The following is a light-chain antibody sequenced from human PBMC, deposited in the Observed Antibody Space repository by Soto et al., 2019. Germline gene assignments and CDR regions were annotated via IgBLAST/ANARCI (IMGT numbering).Light chain of an antibody. CDR2: EVT. CDR3: CSYGGSNNYV. J-gene: IGLJ1*01. CDR1: SSDVGDYDY. Sequence: QSVLSQPPSASGSPGQSVTISCTATSSDVGDYDYVSWYQQHPGKAPKLMIYEVTKRPSGVPDRFSGSRSGYTASLTVSGLRAEDEADYYCCSYGGSNNYVFGTGTKVTVL. V-gene: IGLV2-8*01.